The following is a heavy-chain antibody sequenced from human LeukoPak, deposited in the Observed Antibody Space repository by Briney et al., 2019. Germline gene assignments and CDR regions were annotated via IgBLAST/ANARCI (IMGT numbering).Heavy chain of an antibody. J-gene: IGHJ6*03. CDR1: GGTFSSYA. Sequence: SVKVSCKXSGGTFSSYAISWVRQAPGQGLERMGRIIPIFGTANYAQKFQGRVTITTDESTSTAYMELSSLRSEDTAVYYCARSEELDPQNIYYYYYMDVWGKGTTVTVSS. CDR3: ARSEELDPQNIYYYYYMDV. CDR2: IIPIFGTA. V-gene: IGHV1-69*05. D-gene: IGHD1-1*01.